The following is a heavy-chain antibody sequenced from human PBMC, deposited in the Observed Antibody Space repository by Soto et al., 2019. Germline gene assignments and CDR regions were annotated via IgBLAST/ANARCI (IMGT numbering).Heavy chain of an antibody. V-gene: IGHV3-30*04. D-gene: IGHD5-12*01. CDR2: ISYDGSDK. CDR1: GFTFSSYA. CDR3: ARGGRLRHFDY. Sequence: QVQVVESGGGVVQPGRALRLSCAASGFTFSSYAMHWVRQAPGKGLEWVAIISYDGSDKYYADSVKGRFTISRDNSKNTLYLQMNSLRTEDTAVYYCARGGRLRHFDYWGQGTLVTVS. J-gene: IGHJ4*02.